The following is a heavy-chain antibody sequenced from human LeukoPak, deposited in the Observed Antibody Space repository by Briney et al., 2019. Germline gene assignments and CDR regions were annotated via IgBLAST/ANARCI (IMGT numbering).Heavy chain of an antibody. J-gene: IGHJ6*02. CDR1: GGTFSSYA. V-gene: IGHV1-69*04. CDR2: IIPIFGIA. CDR3: ARVPDTAMVTYYGMDV. D-gene: IGHD5-18*01. Sequence: ASVKVSCKASGGTFSSYAISWVRQAPGQGLEWMRRIIPIFGIANYAQKFQGRVTITADKSTSTAYMELSSLRSEDTAVYYCARVPDTAMVTYYGMDVWGQGTTVTVSS.